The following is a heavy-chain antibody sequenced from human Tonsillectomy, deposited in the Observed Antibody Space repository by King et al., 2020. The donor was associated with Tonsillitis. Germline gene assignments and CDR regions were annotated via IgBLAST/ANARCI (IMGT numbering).Heavy chain of an antibody. CDR3: ARGSFLVAYDLPNDYYYYYGMVV. J-gene: IGHJ6*02. Sequence: VQLVESGAEVKKPGASVKVSCKASGYTFTNYDINWVRQATGQGLEWMGWMNPNSGNTVYVQKFQGRVTMTRNTSISTAYMEVRSLRSEDTAVYYCARGSFLVAYDLPNDYYYYYGMVVWGQGTTVTVSS. CDR1: GYTFTNYD. D-gene: IGHD3-3*02. V-gene: IGHV1-8*01. CDR2: MNPNSGNT.